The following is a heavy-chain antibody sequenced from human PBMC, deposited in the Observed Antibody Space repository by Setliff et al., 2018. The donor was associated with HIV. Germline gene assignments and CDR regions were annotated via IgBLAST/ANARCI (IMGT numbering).Heavy chain of an antibody. CDR3: HSGYDSEEQSYFDY. Sequence: GESLKISCAASGFTFDRYWMHWVRQAPGKGLVWVSRVNTDGSSKTYADSVKDRFTISRDSAKNTLYSQMHDLRAEDTGVYYCHSGYDSEEQSYFDYWGQGTLVTVS. J-gene: IGHJ4*02. CDR1: GFTFDRYW. D-gene: IGHD5-12*01. CDR2: VNTDGSSK. V-gene: IGHV3-74*01.